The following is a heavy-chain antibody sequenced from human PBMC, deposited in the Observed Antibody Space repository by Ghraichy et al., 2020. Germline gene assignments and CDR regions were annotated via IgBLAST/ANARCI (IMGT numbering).Heavy chain of an antibody. CDR1: GGSISSSSYY. D-gene: IGHD5-12*01. Sequence: SETLSLTCTVSGGSISSSSYYWGWIHQPPGKGLEWIGSIYYSGSTYYNPSLKSRVTISVDTSKNQFSLKLSSVTAADTAVYYCASCSGYDYYYYMDVWGKGTTVTVSS. CDR2: IYYSGST. CDR3: ASCSGYDYYYYMDV. J-gene: IGHJ6*03. V-gene: IGHV4-39*07.